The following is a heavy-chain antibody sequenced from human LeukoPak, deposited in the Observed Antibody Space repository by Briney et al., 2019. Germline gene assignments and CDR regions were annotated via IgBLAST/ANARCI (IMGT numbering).Heavy chain of an antibody. D-gene: IGHD3-22*01. J-gene: IGHJ4*02. CDR1: GFTFSSYS. CDR3: ARGDYYYDSSGYPDY. CDR2: ISSSSSTI. Sequence: GGSLRLSCAASGFTFSSYSMNWVRQAPGKGLEWVSYISSSSSTIYYADSVKGRFTISRDNAKNSLYLQMNSLRAEDTAVYYCARGDYYYDSSGYPDYWGQGTLVTVSS. V-gene: IGHV3-48*01.